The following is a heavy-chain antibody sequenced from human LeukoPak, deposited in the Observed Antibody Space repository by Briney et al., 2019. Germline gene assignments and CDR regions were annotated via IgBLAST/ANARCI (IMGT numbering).Heavy chain of an antibody. CDR1: GGSFSGYY. CDR3: ARWIYYYDSSGYFRYYFDY. J-gene: IGHJ4*02. D-gene: IGHD3-22*01. CDR2: IYYSGST. Sequence: PSETLSLTCAVYGGSFSGYYWSWIRQPPGKGLEWIGYIYYSGSTNYNPSLKSRVTISVDTSKNQFSLKLSSVTAADTAVYYCARWIYYYDSSGYFRYYFDYWGQGTLVTVSS. V-gene: IGHV4-59*01.